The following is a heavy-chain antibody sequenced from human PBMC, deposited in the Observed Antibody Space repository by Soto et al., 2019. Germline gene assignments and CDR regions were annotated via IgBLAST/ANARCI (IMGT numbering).Heavy chain of an antibody. D-gene: IGHD1-20*01. CDR2: IYSGGST. J-gene: IGHJ3*02. Sequence: EVQLVESGGGLIQPGGSLRLSCAASGFTVSSNYMSWVRQAPGKGLEWVSVIYSGGSTYYADSVKGRFTISGDSAKNSLFLIMDSLRVEDTAVYYCAAYNTSRHAAFDIWGQGTMVIVSS. V-gene: IGHV3-53*01. CDR3: AAYNTSRHAAFDI. CDR1: GFTVSSNY.